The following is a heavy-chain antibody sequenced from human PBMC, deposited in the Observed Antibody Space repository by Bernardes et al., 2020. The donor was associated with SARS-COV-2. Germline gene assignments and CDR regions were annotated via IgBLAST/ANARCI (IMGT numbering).Heavy chain of an antibody. J-gene: IGHJ6*02. CDR3: ASLGGSYYGSTPYYYGMDV. Sequence: GASLKISSKGSGYSLTCYWISWVRPMPGKGLEWMGRIDPSDSYTNYSPSFQGHVTISADKSISTAYLQWSSLKASDTAMYYCASLGGSYYGSTPYYYGMDVWGQGTTVTVSS. CDR2: IDPSDSYT. CDR1: GYSLTCYW. D-gene: IGHD1-26*01. V-gene: IGHV5-10-1*01.